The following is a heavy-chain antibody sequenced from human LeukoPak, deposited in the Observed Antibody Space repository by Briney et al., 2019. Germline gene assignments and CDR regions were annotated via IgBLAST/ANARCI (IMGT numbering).Heavy chain of an antibody. CDR2: ISGSGGST. J-gene: IGHJ6*03. Sequence: GGSLRLSCAASGFTFSSYAMSWVRQAPGKGLEWVSAISGSGGSTYCADSVKGRFTISRDNSKNTLYLQMNSLRAEDTAVYYCAKGSDSGYYYYYMDVWGKGTTVTVSS. D-gene: IGHD2-21*02. CDR3: AKGSDSGYYYYYMDV. V-gene: IGHV3-23*01. CDR1: GFTFSSYA.